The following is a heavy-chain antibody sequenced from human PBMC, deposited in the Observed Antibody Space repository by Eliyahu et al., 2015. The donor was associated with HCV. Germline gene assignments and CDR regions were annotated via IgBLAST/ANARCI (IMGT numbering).Heavy chain of an antibody. CDR3: AREGQDEALDY. V-gene: IGHV3-13*01. J-gene: IGHJ4*02. CDR2: TGYSGAT. CDR1: GFAVSGFD. D-gene: IGHD2-15*01. Sequence: EVQLVESGGGLVQPGGSLRLXCSASGFAVSGFDMHWVRQVPGKGLEWVSATGYSGATYYADSVKGRFTVSRENAKSSVHLQMNSLRAGDTAVYFCAREGQDEALDYWGQGTLVTVSS.